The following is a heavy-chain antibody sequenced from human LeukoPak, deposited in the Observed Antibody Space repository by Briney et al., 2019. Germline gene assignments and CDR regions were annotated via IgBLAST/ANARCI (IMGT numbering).Heavy chain of an antibody. V-gene: IGHV3-21*01. J-gene: IGHJ4*02. CDR1: GFTFSSYR. CDR3: ARDARIAVAGTIDY. CDR2: ISSSSSYI. D-gene: IGHD6-19*01. Sequence: GGSLRLSCGASGFTFSSYRMNWVRQATGKGLEWVSSISSSSSYIYYADSVKGRFTISRDNAKNSLYLQMNSLRAEDTAVYYCARDARIAVAGTIDYWGQGTLVTVSS.